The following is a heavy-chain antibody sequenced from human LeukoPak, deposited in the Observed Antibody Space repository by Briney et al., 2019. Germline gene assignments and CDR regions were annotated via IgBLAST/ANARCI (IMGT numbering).Heavy chain of an antibody. J-gene: IGHJ4*02. CDR3: AKVALKDIVVVPAAPIDY. V-gene: IGHV3-23*01. D-gene: IGHD2-2*01. CDR2: TSGSGGST. CDR1: GFTFSSYA. Sequence: GGSLRLSCAASGFTFSSYAMSWVRQAPGKGLEWVSATSGSGGSTYYADSVKGRFTISRDNSKNTLYLQMNSLRAEDTAVYYCAKVALKDIVVVPAAPIDYWGQGTLVTVSS.